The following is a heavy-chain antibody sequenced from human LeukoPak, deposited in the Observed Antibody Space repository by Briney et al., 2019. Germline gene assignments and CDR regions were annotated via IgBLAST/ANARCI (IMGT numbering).Heavy chain of an antibody. J-gene: IGHJ6*03. Sequence: PGGSLRLSCAASGFTFSSYAMSWVRQAPGKGLEWVSAISGSGGITHYADSVKGRFTISRDNSKNTLYMQMNSLRAEDTAVYYCAKVPYENYNYYMDVWGKGTTATVSS. V-gene: IGHV3-23*01. CDR3: AKVPYENYNYYMDV. D-gene: IGHD3-22*01. CDR2: ISGSGGIT. CDR1: GFTFSSYA.